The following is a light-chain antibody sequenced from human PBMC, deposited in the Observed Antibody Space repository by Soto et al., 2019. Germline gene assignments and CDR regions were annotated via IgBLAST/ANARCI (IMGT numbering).Light chain of an antibody. CDR2: DAS. V-gene: IGKV1-5*01. CDR3: QQYDSYSSGP. CDR1: QSISGS. J-gene: IGKJ1*01. Sequence: DIHMTQSPSSLSASVSDRGTIACRASQSISGSLNWYQQKPGKAPKVLIFDASSLKTGVPSRFSGSGSGTEFTLTISNLQPDDFATYYCQQYDSYSSGPLGQGTNVDI.